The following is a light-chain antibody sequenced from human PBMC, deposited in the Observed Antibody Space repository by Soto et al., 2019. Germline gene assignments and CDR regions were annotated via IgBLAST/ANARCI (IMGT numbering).Light chain of an antibody. J-gene: IGLJ1*01. CDR3: SSYAGSNNYV. V-gene: IGLV2-8*01. CDR2: GVT. Sequence: QSALTQPPSASGSPGQSATISCTGTSSDVGGYNYVSWYQQHPGKAPKLMIYGVTKRPSGVPDRFSGSKSGNTASLTVSGLQAEDEAYYYCSSYAGSNNYVFGTGTKVTVL. CDR1: SSDVGGYNY.